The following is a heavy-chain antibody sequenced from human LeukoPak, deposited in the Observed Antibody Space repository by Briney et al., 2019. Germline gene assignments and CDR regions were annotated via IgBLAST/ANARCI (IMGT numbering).Heavy chain of an antibody. D-gene: IGHD2-21*02. V-gene: IGHV4-59*01. Sequence: SETLSLTCTVSGGSITSDHWNWIRQPPGKGLEWIGCIYYSGSTHYNPSLKSRVTISVDMSKNQFSLRLTSVTAADTAVYYCARKNDCDIWGQGTLATVSS. CDR2: IYYSGST. J-gene: IGHJ3*02. CDR3: ARKNDCDI. CDR1: GGSITSDH.